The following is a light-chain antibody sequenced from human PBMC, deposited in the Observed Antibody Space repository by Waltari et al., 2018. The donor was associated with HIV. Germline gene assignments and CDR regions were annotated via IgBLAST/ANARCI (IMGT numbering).Light chain of an antibody. J-gene: IGKJ4*01. Sequence: DILITQSPNSLAVSLGERATINSRSSRTLVHITDSRNCLDWYQQKPWQSPKLLIYWASTRASGVPDRFSGSGSGTNFSLTISTLQTDDVTLYYCQQYCSLGPTFGGGTKVEIK. V-gene: IGKV4-1*01. CDR2: WAS. CDR3: QQYCSLGPT. CDR1: RTLVHITDSRNC.